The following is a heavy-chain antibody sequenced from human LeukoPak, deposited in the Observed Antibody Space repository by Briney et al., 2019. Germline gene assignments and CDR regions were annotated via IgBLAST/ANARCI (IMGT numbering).Heavy chain of an antibody. J-gene: IGHJ5*02. CDR1: GGSFSGYY. D-gene: IGHD3-3*01. Sequence: PSETLSLTCAVYGGSFSGYYLSWIRQPPGKGLEWIGEINHSGSTNYNPSLKSRVTISVGTSKNQFSLKLSSVTAADTAVYYCARAHYDFWSGHNWFDPWGQGTLVTVSS. CDR2: INHSGST. V-gene: IGHV4-34*01. CDR3: ARAHYDFWSGHNWFDP.